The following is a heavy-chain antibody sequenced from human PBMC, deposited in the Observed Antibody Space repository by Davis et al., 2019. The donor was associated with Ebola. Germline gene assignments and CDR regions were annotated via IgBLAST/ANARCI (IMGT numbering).Heavy chain of an antibody. CDR2: IYYSGST. V-gene: IGHV4-39*01. CDR3: ARPGYYDSSGYLAFDY. J-gene: IGHJ4*02. CDR1: GGSISSSSYY. Sequence: GSLRLSCAVSGGSISSSSYYWGWIRQPPGKGLEWIGSIYYSGSTYYNPSLKSRVTISVDTSKNQFSLKLSSVTAADTAVYYCARPGYYDSSGYLAFDYWGQGTLVTVSS. D-gene: IGHD3-22*01.